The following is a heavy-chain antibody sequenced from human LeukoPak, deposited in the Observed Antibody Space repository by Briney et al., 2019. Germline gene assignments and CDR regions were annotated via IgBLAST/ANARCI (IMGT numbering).Heavy chain of an antibody. J-gene: IGHJ4*02. D-gene: IGHD2-15*01. CDR3: ARIGGSRVFGDC. V-gene: IGHV4-39*01. CDR1: GVSISSDGYY. Sequence: SETLSLTCTFSGVSISSDGYYWGWVRQPPGKGLEWIGTIYYSGTYYNPSLKSRVTVSVDTSKNQFSLKLSSVTAADTAMYYCARIGGSRVFGDCWGQGILVTVSS. CDR2: IYYSGT.